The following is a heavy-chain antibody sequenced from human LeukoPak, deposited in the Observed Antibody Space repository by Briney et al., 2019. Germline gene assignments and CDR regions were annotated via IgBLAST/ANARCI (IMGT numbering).Heavy chain of an antibody. J-gene: IGHJ5*02. Sequence: GGSLRLSCATSGFSFDHYGMHWVRQAPGKGLEWVAFIQYDGSKKYYVDSVKGRFTLSRDNSKSTLYLQMFSLRAEDTAVYYCAKDRGPYVAIDNNWFDPWGQGTLVTVSS. CDR1: GFSFDHYG. D-gene: IGHD2-21*01. CDR3: AKDRGPYVAIDNNWFDP. V-gene: IGHV3-30*02. CDR2: IQYDGSKK.